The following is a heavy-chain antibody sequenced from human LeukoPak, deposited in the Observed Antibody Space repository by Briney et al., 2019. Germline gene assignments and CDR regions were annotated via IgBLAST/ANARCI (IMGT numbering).Heavy chain of an antibody. J-gene: IGHJ3*02. CDR1: GGSISRSNW. D-gene: IGHD2-15*01. CDR3: ARELGFGWGGVAAHDAFDI. CDR2: IYHSGST. Sequence: PSGTLSLTCAVSGGSISRSNWWSWVRQPPGKGLEWIGEIYHSGSTNYNPSLKSRVTISVDKSKNQFSLKLSSVTAADTAVYYCARELGFGWGGVAAHDAFDIWGQGTMVTVSS. V-gene: IGHV4-4*02.